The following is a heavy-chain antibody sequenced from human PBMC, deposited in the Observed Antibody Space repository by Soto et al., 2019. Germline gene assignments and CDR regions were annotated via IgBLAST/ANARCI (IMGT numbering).Heavy chain of an antibody. CDR1: GGSISSSSYY. D-gene: IGHD3-10*01. CDR3: ARVAMVRGVKSWFDP. J-gene: IGHJ5*02. CDR2: SYYSGST. Sequence: SETLSLTCTVSGGSISSSSYYWGWIRQRPGKGLEWIGSSYYSGSTYYNPSLKSRVTISEDTSKNQFSLKLSSVTAADTAVYYCARVAMVRGVKSWFDPWGQGTLVTVSS. V-gene: IGHV4-39*01.